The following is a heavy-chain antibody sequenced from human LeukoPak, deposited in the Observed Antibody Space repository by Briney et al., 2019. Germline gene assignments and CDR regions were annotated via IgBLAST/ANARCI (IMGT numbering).Heavy chain of an antibody. D-gene: IGHD6-19*01. CDR1: GDSSSNSIYY. CDR3: AREYTLYRSGWFLDY. Sequence: SETLSLTCTVSGDSSSNSIYYWGWIRQPPGRGLDWIGSIDYSGSTYYNPSLKSRATISIDMSKNQFSLKLNSVTAADTAVYYCAREYTLYRSGWFLDYWGQGTVVTVSS. J-gene: IGHJ4*02. CDR2: IDYSGST. V-gene: IGHV4-39*07.